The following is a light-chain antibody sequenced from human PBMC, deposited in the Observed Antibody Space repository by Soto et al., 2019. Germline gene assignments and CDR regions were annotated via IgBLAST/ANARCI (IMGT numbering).Light chain of an antibody. V-gene: IGKV3-20*01. CDR2: GAS. CDR1: QSVSSSY. CDR3: QLYGSSPPWT. J-gene: IGKJ1*01. Sequence: EIVLTQSPGTLSLSPGERATLSCRASQSVSSSYLAWYQQKPGQAPRLLIYGASSRVTGIPDRFSGSGSGTDFTLTISRLEPEDFAVYYCQLYGSSPPWTFGQGT.